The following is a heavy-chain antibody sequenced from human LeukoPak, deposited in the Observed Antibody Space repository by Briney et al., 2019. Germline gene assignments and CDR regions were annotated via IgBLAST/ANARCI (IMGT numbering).Heavy chain of an antibody. CDR1: GYTFTVYY. D-gene: IGHD2/OR15-2a*01. J-gene: IGHJ4*02. V-gene: IGHV1-2*04. CDR2: INPNSGGT. Sequence: ASVKVSFKASGYTFTVYYMHWVRQAPGQGLEWMGWINPNSGGTNYSQKFQGWVTMTRDTSISTAYMELSRLRSDDTGVYYCARDSYYGGFDYWGQGTLGTVSS. CDR3: ARDSYYGGFDY.